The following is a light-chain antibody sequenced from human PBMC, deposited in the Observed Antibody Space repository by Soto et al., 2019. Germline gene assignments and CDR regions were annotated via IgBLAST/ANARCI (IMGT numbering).Light chain of an antibody. CDR1: SSDVGTYNY. Sequence: QSALTQPRSVSGSPGQSVTISCTGTSSDVGTYNYVSWYQQHPGKAPKLMIYEVSQRPSGVPDRFSGSKSGNTASLTISGLQAEDESDYYCSSYAGSYTSVLGGGTKLTVL. J-gene: IGLJ2*01. CDR2: EVS. CDR3: SSYAGSYTSV. V-gene: IGLV2-11*01.